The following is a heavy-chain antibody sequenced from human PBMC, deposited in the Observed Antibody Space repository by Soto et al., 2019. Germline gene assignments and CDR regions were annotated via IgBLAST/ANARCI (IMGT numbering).Heavy chain of an antibody. CDR2: ISISSSTI. J-gene: IGHJ6*02. Sequence: GGSLRLSCAASGFTFSSYSMNWVRQAPGKGLEWVSYISISSSTIYYADSVKGRFTISRDNAKNSLYLQMNSLRDEDTAVYYCARDSKAYYFCRCYYYYYYLMSFCGQGTSVTVSS. CDR1: GFTFSSYS. D-gene: IGHD3-3*01. CDR3: ARDSKAYYFCRCYYYYYYLMSF. V-gene: IGHV3-48*02.